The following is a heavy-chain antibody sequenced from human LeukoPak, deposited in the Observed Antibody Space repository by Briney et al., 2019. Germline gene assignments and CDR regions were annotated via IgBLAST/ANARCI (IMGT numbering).Heavy chain of an antibody. Sequence: PGGSLRLSCAAAGFTFSSYWMSWVRQAPGKGLEWVANIKQDGSEKYYVDSVKGRFTISRDNAKNSLYLQMNSLRAEDTAVYYCARDQQAYCSGGSCDFDYWGQGTLVTVSS. V-gene: IGHV3-7*01. CDR3: ARDQQAYCSGGSCDFDY. CDR2: IKQDGSEK. CDR1: GFTFSSYW. D-gene: IGHD2-15*01. J-gene: IGHJ4*02.